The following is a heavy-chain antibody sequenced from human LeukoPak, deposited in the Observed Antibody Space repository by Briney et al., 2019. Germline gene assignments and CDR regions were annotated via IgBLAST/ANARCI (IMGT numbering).Heavy chain of an antibody. CDR3: ARYDSRGSASTRFDY. V-gene: IGHV4-38-2*01. CDR1: GYSLGKNYY. CDR2: IYGTGST. J-gene: IGHJ4*02. D-gene: IGHD3-16*01. Sequence: SDTLSLTCAVSGYSLGKNYYWGWIRQPPGKGLEWIGRIYGTGSTSYNPSLMNRVTMSVATSKNHFSLKLTSVTAADTAVYYCARYDSRGSASTRFDYWGQGILVTISS.